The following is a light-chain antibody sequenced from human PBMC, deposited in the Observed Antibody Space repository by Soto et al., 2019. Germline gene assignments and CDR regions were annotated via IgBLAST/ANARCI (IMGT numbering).Light chain of an antibody. V-gene: IGKV1-17*01. J-gene: IGKJ1*01. CDR3: LQNNNYPWT. Sequence: DIQMTQSPSSLSASVGDRVTITYRASQVIKNDLGWYQQKPGEAPKRLIYAASSLSSGVPSRFSGSGSGTVFSLTISSLQPEDFATYYCLQNNNYPWTFGQGTKVEIK. CDR2: AAS. CDR1: QVIKND.